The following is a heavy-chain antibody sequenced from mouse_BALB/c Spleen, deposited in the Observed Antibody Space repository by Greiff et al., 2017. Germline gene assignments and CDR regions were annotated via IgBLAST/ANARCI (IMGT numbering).Heavy chain of an antibody. CDR3: VRNCPHYYAMDY. V-gene: IGHV2-2-2*01. Sequence: VQLQQSGPGLVQPSQSLSITCTVSGFSLTSYGVHWVRQSPGKGLEWLGVIWSGGSTDYNAAFISRLSISKDNSKSQVFFKMNSLQADDTAIYYCVRNCPHYYAMDYWGQGTSVTVSS. CDR1: GFSLTSYG. CDR2: IWSGGST. J-gene: IGHJ4*01.